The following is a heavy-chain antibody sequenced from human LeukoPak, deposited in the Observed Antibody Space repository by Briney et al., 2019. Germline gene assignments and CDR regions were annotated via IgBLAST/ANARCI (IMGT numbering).Heavy chain of an antibody. V-gene: IGHV3-73*01. CDR1: GFTFSGSV. CDR3: SVDYCSGGSCYML. CDR2: IRSKANSYAT. Sequence: PGGSLRLSCAASGFTFSGSVMHWVRQAYGKGREWVGRIRSKANSYATGYAASVKGRSTLSRDDSKKTADLQMTRLKTEDTAVYYCSVDYCSGGSCYMLWGQGTLVTVSS. J-gene: IGHJ4*02. D-gene: IGHD2-15*01.